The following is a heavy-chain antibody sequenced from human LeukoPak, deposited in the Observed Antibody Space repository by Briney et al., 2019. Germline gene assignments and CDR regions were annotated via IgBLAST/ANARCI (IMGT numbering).Heavy chain of an antibody. D-gene: IGHD2/OR15-2a*01. V-gene: IGHV3-53*01. Sequence: GGSLRLSCAASGFTVSSNYMSWVRQAPGKGLEWVSIIYSGGSTFYADSVKGRFTISRDNAKNTLYLQMNSLRAEDTAVYYCARDWFHAIDYWGQGTLVTVSS. CDR2: IYSGGST. J-gene: IGHJ4*02. CDR1: GFTVSSNY. CDR3: ARDWFHAIDY.